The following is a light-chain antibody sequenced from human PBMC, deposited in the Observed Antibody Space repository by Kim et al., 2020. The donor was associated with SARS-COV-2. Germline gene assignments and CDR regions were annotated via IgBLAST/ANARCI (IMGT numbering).Light chain of an antibody. CDR3: QQYNNWPPT. CDR2: GAS. V-gene: IGKV3-15*01. J-gene: IGKJ1*01. CDR1: QSVSSN. Sequence: GSPGESATLSCRASQSVSSNLAWYQQKPGQAPRLLIYGASTRATGIPARFSGSGSGTELTLTISSLQSEDFAVYYCQQYNNWPPTFGQGTKVDIK.